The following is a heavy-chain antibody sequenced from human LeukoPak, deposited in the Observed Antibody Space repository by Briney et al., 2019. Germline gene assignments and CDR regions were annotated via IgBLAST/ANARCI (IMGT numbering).Heavy chain of an antibody. D-gene: IGHD3-10*01. CDR1: GGSFSGYY. V-gene: IGHV4-34*01. J-gene: IGHJ4*02. CDR3: ARVVAGSYYNGLFDY. CDR2: INHSGST. Sequence: SETLSLTCAVYGGSFSGYYWSWIRQSPGKGLEWIGEINHSGSTNYNPSLKSRVTISVDTSKNQFSLKLSSVTAADTAVYYCARVVAGSYYNGLFDYWGQGTLVTVSS.